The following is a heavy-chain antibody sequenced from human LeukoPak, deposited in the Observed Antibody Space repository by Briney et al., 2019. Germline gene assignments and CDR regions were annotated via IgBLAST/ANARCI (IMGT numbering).Heavy chain of an antibody. D-gene: IGHD1-7*01. V-gene: IGHV3-66*01. J-gene: IGHJ4*02. CDR1: GFTVTSNY. CDR2: VYGGDST. CDR3: ARAPYNWNFPRGFLDY. Sequence: GGSLRLSCVASGFTVTSNYMTWVRQAPGKGLEWVSVVYGGDSTYYPDSVKGRFTISRDSSKNTLYLQMNNLRAVDTAVYYCARAPYNWNFPRGFLDYWGQGTLVTVSS.